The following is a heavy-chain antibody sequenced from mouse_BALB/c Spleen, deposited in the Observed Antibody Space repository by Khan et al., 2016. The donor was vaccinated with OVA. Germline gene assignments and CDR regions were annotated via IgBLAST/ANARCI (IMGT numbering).Heavy chain of an antibody. CDR2: ISYSGRT. Sequence: VQLKESGPGLVKPSQSLSLTCTVTGYSITSDYAWNWIRQFPGNKLEWVGYISYSGRTSYNPSLKSRFSITRDTSKNQFFLQLSSVTTEDTATYYCARSVTITTVVATDFDYWGQGTTLTVSS. CDR3: ARSVTITTVVATDFDY. V-gene: IGHV3-2*02. CDR1: GYSITSDYA. D-gene: IGHD1-1*01. J-gene: IGHJ2*01.